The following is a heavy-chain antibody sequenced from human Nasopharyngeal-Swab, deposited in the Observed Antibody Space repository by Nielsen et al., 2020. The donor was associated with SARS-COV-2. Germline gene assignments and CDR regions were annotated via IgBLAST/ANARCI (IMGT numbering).Heavy chain of an antibody. CDR2: ISYDGSNE. V-gene: IGHV3-30-3*01. Sequence: GESLKISCAASGFMFSDYAMHWVRQPPGKGLEWVALISYDGSNEYYADSVKGRFTLSRDNSKNTLYLQMNSLRTEDTAVYYCARGSWFGEFELGDYWGQGSLVTVSS. J-gene: IGHJ4*02. CDR3: ARGSWFGEFELGDY. CDR1: GFMFSDYA. D-gene: IGHD3-10*01.